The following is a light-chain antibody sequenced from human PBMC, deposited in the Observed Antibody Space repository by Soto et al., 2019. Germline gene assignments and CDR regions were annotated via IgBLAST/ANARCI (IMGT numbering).Light chain of an antibody. CDR1: QSLVYSDGNTS. J-gene: IGKJ1*01. Sequence: DVDMTQSPLSLPVTLGQPASISCRSSQSLVYSDGNTSLNWFQQRPGQSPRRLIYEVSNRESGVPDRFSGSGSGTDFTLKISRVEAEDVGVYYCMQGTHWPWTFGQGTKVEIK. V-gene: IGKV2-30*01. CDR3: MQGTHWPWT. CDR2: EVS.